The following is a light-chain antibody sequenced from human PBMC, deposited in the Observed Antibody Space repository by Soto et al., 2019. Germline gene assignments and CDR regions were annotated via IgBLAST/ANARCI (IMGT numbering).Light chain of an antibody. CDR2: WAS. CDR3: QQYYIHLIT. J-gene: IGKJ5*01. CDR1: QSVLYSSYTKSY. V-gene: IGKV4-1*01. Sequence: DIALTQSPDSLTLSLGERATINCKSSQSVLYSSYTKSYLAWYQVKPGLHPKNLFSWASTRAPGVPDRFSGSGSGTEFTPTIRSLQAEDGAVYDCQQYYIHLITFGQGTRLAI.